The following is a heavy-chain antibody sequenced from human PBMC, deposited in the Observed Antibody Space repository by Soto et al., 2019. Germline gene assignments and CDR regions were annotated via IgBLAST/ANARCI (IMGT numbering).Heavy chain of an antibody. CDR3: AKGRSYYYYYGVDV. V-gene: IGHV3-9*01. CDR2: ISWNSGNI. J-gene: IGHJ6*02. CDR1: GFTFDDYA. Sequence: GGSLRLSCAASGFTFDDYAMHWVRQAPGKGLEWVAGISWNSGNIDFGDSVKGRFTISRDNSKSTLYLQMNSLRAEDTALYYCAKGRSYYYYYGVDVWGQGTTVTVSS.